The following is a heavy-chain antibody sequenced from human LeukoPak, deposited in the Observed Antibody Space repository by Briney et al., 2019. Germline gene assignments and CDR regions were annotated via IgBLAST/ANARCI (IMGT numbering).Heavy chain of an antibody. J-gene: IGHJ3*02. D-gene: IGHD2-15*01. V-gene: IGHV3-21*01. CDR2: ISSSSSYI. CDR1: GFTFSSYS. CDR3: ANYKYCSGGSCYSGAFDI. Sequence: GGSLRLSCAASGFTFSSYSMNWVRQAPGKGLEWVSSISSSSSYIYYADSVKGRFTISRDSSKNTLYPQMNSLRAEDTAVYYCANYKYCSGGSCYSGAFDIWGQGTMVTVSS.